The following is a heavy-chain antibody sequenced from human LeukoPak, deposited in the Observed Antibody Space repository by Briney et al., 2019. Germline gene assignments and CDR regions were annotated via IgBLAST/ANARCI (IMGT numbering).Heavy chain of an antibody. J-gene: IGHJ4*02. CDR2: VYYSGST. CDR3: ARDLSTMVRGYFDY. V-gene: IGHV4-59*01. Sequence: PSETLSLTCTDSGGSISSYYWRWIRQPPGKGLEWIGYVYYSGSTNYNPSLRGRVTISVDTSKNQFSLRLSSVTAADTAVYFCARDLSTMVRGYFDYWGQGTLVTVSS. D-gene: IGHD3-10*01. CDR1: GGSISSYY.